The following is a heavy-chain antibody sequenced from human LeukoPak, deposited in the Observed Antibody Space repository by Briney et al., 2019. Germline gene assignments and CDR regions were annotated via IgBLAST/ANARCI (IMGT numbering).Heavy chain of an antibody. V-gene: IGHV5-10-1*01. D-gene: IGHD6-19*01. Sequence: GESLRISCKASGYTFTNNWITWVRQMPGRGLEWMGSIDPRDSNVNYSPSFQGHVTISADKSISTVYLQCSTLKASDTAMYYCARGRGWTDYWGQGTLVVVSS. CDR2: IDPRDSNV. J-gene: IGHJ4*02. CDR1: GYTFTNNW. CDR3: ARGRGWTDY.